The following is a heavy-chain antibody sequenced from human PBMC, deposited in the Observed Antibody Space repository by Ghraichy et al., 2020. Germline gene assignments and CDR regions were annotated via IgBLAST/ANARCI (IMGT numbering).Heavy chain of an antibody. J-gene: IGHJ5*02. V-gene: IGHV4-34*01. CDR2: INHSGST. CDR1: GGSFSGYY. D-gene: IGHD6-19*01. CDR3: ARMLGGSSGWYRPSDP. Sequence: GSLSLTCAVYGGSFSGYYWSWIRQPPGKGLEWIGEINHSGSTNYNPSLKSRVTISVDTSKNQFSLKLSSVTAADTAVYYCARMLGGSSGWYRPSDPWGQGTLVTVSS.